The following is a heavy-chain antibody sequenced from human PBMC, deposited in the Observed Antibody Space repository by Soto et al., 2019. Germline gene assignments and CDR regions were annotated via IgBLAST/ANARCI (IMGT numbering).Heavy chain of an antibody. V-gene: IGHV4-34*01. CDR2: INHSGST. CDR3: ARVSVQQWLVKGTYYCCYYMGV. CDR1: GGPFSGYY. Sequence: SETLSLTCAVYGGPFSGYYWSWIRQPPGKGLEWIGEINHSGSTNYNPSLKSRVTISVDTSKNQFSLKLSSVTAADTAVYYCARVSVQQWLVKGTYYCCYYMGVWGKGTTVTVSS. J-gene: IGHJ6*03. D-gene: IGHD6-19*01.